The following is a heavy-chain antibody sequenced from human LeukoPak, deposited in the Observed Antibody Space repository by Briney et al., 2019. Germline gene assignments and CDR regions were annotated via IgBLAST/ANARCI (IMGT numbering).Heavy chain of an antibody. CDR1: GYTFTSYG. V-gene: IGHV1-18*04. D-gene: IGHD2-15*01. Sequence: GASVKVSCKASGYTFTSYGISWMRQAPGQGLEWMGWISTYSGHTDYAQKFQGRVTMTTDTPTSTAYMELRSLRTDDTAVYYCAGGGTDFAYWGQGTLVTVSS. CDR3: AGGGTDFAY. CDR2: ISTYSGHT. J-gene: IGHJ4*02.